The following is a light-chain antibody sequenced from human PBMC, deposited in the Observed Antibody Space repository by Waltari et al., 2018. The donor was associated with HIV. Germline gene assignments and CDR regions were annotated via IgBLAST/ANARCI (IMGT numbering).Light chain of an antibody. Sequence: DIVMTQSPDSLAVSLGERATINCKSSQNLFYRPPDKNYLAGFQKKPGQPPKLLMYCASIGESGVPERFSGSGSMTEFTPTLSSVQAEDVAVYYCQQYSLLPLTLGPGTKVHIQ. CDR2: CAS. CDR1: QNLFYRPPDKNY. CDR3: QQYSLLPLT. V-gene: IGKV4-1*01. J-gene: IGKJ3*01.